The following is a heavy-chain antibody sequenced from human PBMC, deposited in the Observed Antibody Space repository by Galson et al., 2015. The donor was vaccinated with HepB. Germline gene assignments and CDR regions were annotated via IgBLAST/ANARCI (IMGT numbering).Heavy chain of an antibody. CDR3: ARGATVVTPAFGY. CDR2: INSDGSST. D-gene: IGHD4-23*01. Sequence: SLRLSCAASGFTFSSYWMHWVRQAPGKGLVWVSRINSDGSSTSYADSVKGRFTISRDNAKNSLYLQMNSLRAEDTAVYYCARGATVVTPAFGYWGQGTLVTVSS. J-gene: IGHJ4*02. V-gene: IGHV3-74*01. CDR1: GFTFSSYW.